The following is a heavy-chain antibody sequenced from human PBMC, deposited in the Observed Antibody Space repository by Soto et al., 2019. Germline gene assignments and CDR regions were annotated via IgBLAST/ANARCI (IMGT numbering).Heavy chain of an antibody. Sequence: SETLSLTCAVYGGSFSGFYWGWIRQPPGKGLEWIGGINYSGNTYYDPSLKSRVTISVDTSKNQFSLMLTSVTAADTAVYYCARHPGYCTGTRCHGYYTMDVWGQGTTVTVSS. V-gene: IGHV4-34*01. CDR2: INYSGNT. D-gene: IGHD2-2*01. CDR3: ARHPGYCTGTRCHGYYTMDV. J-gene: IGHJ6*02. CDR1: GGSFSGFY.